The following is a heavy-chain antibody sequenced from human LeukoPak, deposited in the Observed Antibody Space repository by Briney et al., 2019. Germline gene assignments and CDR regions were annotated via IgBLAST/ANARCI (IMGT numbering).Heavy chain of an antibody. J-gene: IGHJ6*03. CDR3: ARGSNYYDSSGYYYVGHYYYYYYYMDV. Sequence: PGGSLRLSCAASGFTVSSNYMSWVRQAPGKGLEWVSVIYSGGSTYYADSVKGRFTISRDNSKNTLYLQMNSLRAEDTAVYYCARGSNYYDSSGYYYVGHYYYYYYYMDVWGKGTTVTVSS. D-gene: IGHD3-22*01. V-gene: IGHV3-66*02. CDR2: IYSGGST. CDR1: GFTVSSNY.